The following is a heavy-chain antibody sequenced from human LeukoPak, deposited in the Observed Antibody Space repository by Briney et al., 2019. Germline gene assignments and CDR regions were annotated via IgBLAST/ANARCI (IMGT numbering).Heavy chain of an antibody. CDR2: ISWNSGSI. J-gene: IGHJ4*02. Sequence: GGSLRLSCAASGFTFDDYAMHWVRQAPGKGLEWVSGISWNSGSIGYADSVKGRFTISRDNAKNSLYLQMNTLRAEDTAVYYCARPADTVMVTTFDYWGQGTLVTVSP. CDR1: GFTFDDYA. D-gene: IGHD5-18*01. CDR3: ARPADTVMVTTFDY. V-gene: IGHV3-9*01.